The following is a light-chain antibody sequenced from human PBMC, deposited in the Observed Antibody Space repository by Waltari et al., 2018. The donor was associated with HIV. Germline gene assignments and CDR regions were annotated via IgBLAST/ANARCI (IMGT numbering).Light chain of an antibody. Sequence: QSVLTQPPSASGPPAQRVTISCAGCPLNIGRITVSRFQHFPGTAPKVLIYGKNQRPSGVPDRFSGSKSGTSASLAISGLQSEDEADYYCASWDDSLNGPVFGGGTKLTVV. CDR2: GKN. CDR3: ASWDDSLNGPV. J-gene: IGLJ2*01. V-gene: IGLV1-44*01. CDR1: PLNIGRIT.